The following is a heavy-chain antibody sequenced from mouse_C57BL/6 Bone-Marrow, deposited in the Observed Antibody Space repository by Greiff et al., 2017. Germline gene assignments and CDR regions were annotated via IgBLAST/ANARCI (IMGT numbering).Heavy chain of an antibody. Sequence: QVQLQQPGAELVKPGASVTMSCKASGYTFTSYWITWVKQRPGQGLEWIGDIYPGSGSTNYNEKFKRKATLAVDTSSSTAYRQLSSLTSEDSAVYYCARPYYSNYWYFDVWGTGTTVTDSS. D-gene: IGHD2-5*01. J-gene: IGHJ1*03. CDR1: GYTFTSYW. CDR2: IYPGSGST. V-gene: IGHV1-55*01. CDR3: ARPYYSNYWYFDV.